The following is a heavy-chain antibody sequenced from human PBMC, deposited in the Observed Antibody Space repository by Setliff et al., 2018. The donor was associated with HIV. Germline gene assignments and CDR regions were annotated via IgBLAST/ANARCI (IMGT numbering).Heavy chain of an antibody. CDR2: IIPMYNIP. V-gene: IGHV1-69*13. CDR1: GGTLSNYV. Sequence: SVKVSCKTSGGTLSNYVITLVRQAPGQGLEWMGMIIPMYNIPAYAQKFQGRVTFTADESTSTAYMELSSLSSEDTAVYYCARDQTGVAAAAFGGGSAWSDEGFNIWGQGTMVTVSS. CDR3: ARDQTGVAAAAFGGGSAWSDEGFNI. D-gene: IGHD6-13*01. J-gene: IGHJ3*02.